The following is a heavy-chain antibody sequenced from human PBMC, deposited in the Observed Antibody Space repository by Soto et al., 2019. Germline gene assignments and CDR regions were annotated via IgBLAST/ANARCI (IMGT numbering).Heavy chain of an antibody. CDR3: ARSFTYSSSSGYFDY. Sequence: ASVKVSCKASGGTFSSYAISWVRQAPGQGLEWMGGIIPIFGIANYAQKFQGRVTITADKSTSTAYMELSSLRSEDTAVYYCARSFTYSSSSGYFDYWGQGTLVTVSS. J-gene: IGHJ4*02. CDR2: IIPIFGIA. CDR1: GGTFSSYA. V-gene: IGHV1-69*10. D-gene: IGHD6-6*01.